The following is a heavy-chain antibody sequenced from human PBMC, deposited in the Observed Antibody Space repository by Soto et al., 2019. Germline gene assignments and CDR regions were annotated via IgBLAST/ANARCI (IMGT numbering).Heavy chain of an antibody. V-gene: IGHV3-49*03. CDR1: GFTFGDYA. CDR3: TREGSGSYYYYYGMDV. Sequence: GGSLRLSCTASGFTFGDYAMSWFRQAPGKGLEWVGFIRSKAYGGTTEYAASVKGRFTISRDDSKSIAYLQMNSLKTEDTAVYYCTREGSGSYYYYYGMDVWGQGTTVTVS. CDR2: IRSKAYGGTT. D-gene: IGHD1-26*01. J-gene: IGHJ6*02.